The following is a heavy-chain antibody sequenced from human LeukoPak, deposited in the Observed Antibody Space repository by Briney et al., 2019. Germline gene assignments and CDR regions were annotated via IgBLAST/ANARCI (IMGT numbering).Heavy chain of an antibody. Sequence: SVKVSCKASGFTFTSSAMQWVRQARGQRLEWIGWIVVGSGNTNYAQKFQERVTITRDMSTSTAYMELSSLRSEDTAVYYCAAAYYDGSGYSLAYWGQGPLVTVSP. V-gene: IGHV1-58*02. CDR1: GFTFTSSA. D-gene: IGHD3-22*01. J-gene: IGHJ4*02. CDR3: AAAYYDGSGYSLAY. CDR2: IVVGSGNT.